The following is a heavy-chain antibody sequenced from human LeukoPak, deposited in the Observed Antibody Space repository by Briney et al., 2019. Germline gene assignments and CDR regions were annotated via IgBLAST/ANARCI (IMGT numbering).Heavy chain of an antibody. Sequence: GGSLRLSCAASGFTFSNYGMNWVRQAPGKGLEWVSSISSSSSYIYYADSVMGRFTVSSDNAKNSVYLQLNSLGAEDTAVYYCARGSEYDVLTGYFPFDSWGQGTLVTVSS. CDR1: GFTFSNYG. CDR2: ISSSSSYI. V-gene: IGHV3-21*01. D-gene: IGHD3-9*01. J-gene: IGHJ4*02. CDR3: ARGSEYDVLTGYFPFDS.